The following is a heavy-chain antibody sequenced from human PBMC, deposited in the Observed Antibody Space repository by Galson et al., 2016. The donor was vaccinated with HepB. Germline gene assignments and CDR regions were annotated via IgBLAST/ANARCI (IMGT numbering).Heavy chain of an antibody. D-gene: IGHD2-15*01. CDR3: ARVRRYCSGGSCRPHFDY. CDR1: GGSISSSY. V-gene: IGHV4-59*08. CDR2: IYYSGRT. J-gene: IGHJ4*02. Sequence: ETLSLTCTVSGGSISSSYWSWIRQPPGKGLEWIRYIYYSGRTYSNSSLKSRVTITVNTSKNQISLKLSSVTAADTVVYYCARVRRYCSGGSCRPHFDYWGQGTLVTVSS.